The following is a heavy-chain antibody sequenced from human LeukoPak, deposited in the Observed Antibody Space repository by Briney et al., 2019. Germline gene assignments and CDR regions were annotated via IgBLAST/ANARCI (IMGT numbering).Heavy chain of an antibody. CDR2: MNPNSGNT. D-gene: IGHD3/OR15-3a*01. CDR3: ARALSWTTQSYYYMDV. V-gene: IGHV1-8*01. CDR1: GYSFTSYD. Sequence: ASVNVSCKASGYSFTSYDINWVRQAAGQGLEWMGWMNPNSGNTGYAQKFQGRVTMTKNASITTAYMELSSLTSEDTAVYYCARALSWTTQSYYYMDVWGKGTTVTVSS. J-gene: IGHJ6*03.